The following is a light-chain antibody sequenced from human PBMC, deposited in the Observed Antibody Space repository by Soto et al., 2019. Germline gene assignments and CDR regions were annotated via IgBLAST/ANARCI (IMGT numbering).Light chain of an antibody. CDR3: QQLNSYPRVT. V-gene: IGKV1-9*01. Sequence: DIQLTQSPSFLSASVGDRVTITCRASQGISSYLAWYQQKPGKAPKLLIYVASTLQSGVPSRFSGSGSGTEFTLTISSLQPEDFATYSCQQLNSYPRVTFGGGTKVEIK. CDR2: VAS. J-gene: IGKJ4*01. CDR1: QGISSY.